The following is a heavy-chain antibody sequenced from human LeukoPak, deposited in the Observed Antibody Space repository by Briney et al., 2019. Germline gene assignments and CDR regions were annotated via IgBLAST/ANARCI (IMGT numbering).Heavy chain of an antibody. D-gene: IGHD1-26*01. CDR3: AKDGGEWELDY. CDR2: IGSSGRTI. V-gene: IGHV3-11*04. J-gene: IGHJ4*02. Sequence: GGSLRLSCAASGFTFSDYYMSWIRQAPGKGLEWVSYIGSSGRTIYYADSVKGRFTISRDNAKNSLYLQMNSLRAEDPAVYYCAKDGGEWELDYWGQGTLVTVSS. CDR1: GFTFSDYY.